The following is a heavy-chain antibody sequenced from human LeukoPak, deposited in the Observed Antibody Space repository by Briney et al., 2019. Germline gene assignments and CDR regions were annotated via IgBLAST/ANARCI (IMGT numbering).Heavy chain of an antibody. Sequence: GGSLRLSCAASGFTFSSYGMHWVRQAPGKGLEWVAFIRYDGSNKYYADSVKGRFTISRDNSKNTLYLQMNSLRAEDMALYYCAKGSVEYSYGYYMDVWGKGTTVTVSS. J-gene: IGHJ6*03. CDR3: AKGSVEYSYGYYMDV. CDR2: IRYDGSNK. V-gene: IGHV3-30*02. D-gene: IGHD5-18*01. CDR1: GFTFSSYG.